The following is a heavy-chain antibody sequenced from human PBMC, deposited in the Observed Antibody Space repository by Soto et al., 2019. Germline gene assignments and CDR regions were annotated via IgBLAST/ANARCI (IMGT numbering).Heavy chain of an antibody. D-gene: IGHD3-16*01. J-gene: IGHJ5*02. V-gene: IGHV3-23*01. CDR3: ARGRGSDRGVYFDP. CDR2: ILGRDDTT. Sequence: EVQVLESGGDLVEPGGSLRLSCAASGFSFNTFDMSWVRQAPGKGLEWVSVILGRDDTTYYADSVKGRFTISRDTFKNTLHLQMNSLRAEDTAVYHCARGRGSDRGVYFDPWGQGTLVTVSS. CDR1: GFSFNTFD.